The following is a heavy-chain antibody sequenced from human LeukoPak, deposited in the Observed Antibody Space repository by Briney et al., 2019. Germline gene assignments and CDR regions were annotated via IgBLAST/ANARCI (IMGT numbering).Heavy chain of an antibody. J-gene: IGHJ4*02. V-gene: IGHV1-2*02. Sequence: ASVKVSCKASGYTFTNFYMHWVRQAPGQGLEWVGWINPNSGDTNYAQKFQGRVTMTRDTSISTAYMELSRLTSDDTAVYYCAGARETSGLHFDYWGQGTPVIVSS. D-gene: IGHD2-15*01. CDR1: GYTFTNFY. CDR3: AGARETSGLHFDY. CDR2: INPNSGDT.